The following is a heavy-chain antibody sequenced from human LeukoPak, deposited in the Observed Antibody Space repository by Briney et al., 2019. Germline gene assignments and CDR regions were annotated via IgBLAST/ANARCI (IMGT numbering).Heavy chain of an antibody. J-gene: IGHJ3*02. CDR2: IYYSGST. CDR3: ARHGRYCGGDCSDAFDI. D-gene: IGHD2-21*01. CDR1: GGSISSSSYY. V-gene: IGHV4-39*01. Sequence: PSETLSLTCTVSGGSISSSSYYWGWIRQPPGKGLEWIGSIYYSGSTYYNPSLKSRATISVDTSKNQFSLKLSSVTAADTAVYYCARHGRYCGGDCSDAFDIWGQGTMVTVSS.